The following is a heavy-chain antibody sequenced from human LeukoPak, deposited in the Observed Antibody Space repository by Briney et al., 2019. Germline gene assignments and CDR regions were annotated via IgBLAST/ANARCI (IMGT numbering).Heavy chain of an antibody. Sequence: GESLKISCKGSGYSFTSYWIGWVRQMPGKGLEQMGIIYPGDSDTRYSPSFQGQVTISADKSISTAYLQWSSLKASDTAMYYCARHEDCSSTSCYGVDYWGQGTLVTVSS. CDR3: ARHEDCSSTSCYGVDY. CDR2: IYPGDSDT. D-gene: IGHD2-2*01. J-gene: IGHJ4*02. CDR1: GYSFTSYW. V-gene: IGHV5-51*01.